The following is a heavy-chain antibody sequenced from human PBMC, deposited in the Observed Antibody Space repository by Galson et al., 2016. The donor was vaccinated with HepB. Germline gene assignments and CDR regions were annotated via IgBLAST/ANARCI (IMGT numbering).Heavy chain of an antibody. CDR1: GYSFTNYW. Sequence: QSGAEVKKPGESLKISCKGSGYSFTNYWIGWVRQMPGEGLEWMGIIYPGDSDTRYSPSFQGQVTISADKSITTAYLQWSSLKASDTAMYYCARRLGGYGSGWHTAWFDPWGQGTLVTVSS. D-gene: IGHD6-19*01. J-gene: IGHJ5*02. CDR3: ARRLGGYGSGWHTAWFDP. CDR2: IYPGDSDT. V-gene: IGHV5-51*01.